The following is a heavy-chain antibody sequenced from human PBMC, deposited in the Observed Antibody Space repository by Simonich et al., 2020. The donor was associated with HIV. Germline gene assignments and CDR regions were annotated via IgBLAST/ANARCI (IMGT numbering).Heavy chain of an antibody. Sequence: QVQLVQSGAEVKKPGAAVKVSCKASGYTFTNYGITWVRQAPGQGPEYMGWIRTYNGNTNYAHKYRGRVTMTTDTSTSTAYMELRSLRSDDTAVYYCARGDPFFDYWGQGALVTVSS. J-gene: IGHJ4*02. V-gene: IGHV1-18*01. CDR1: GYTFTNYG. CDR2: IRTYNGNT. CDR3: ARGDPFFDY.